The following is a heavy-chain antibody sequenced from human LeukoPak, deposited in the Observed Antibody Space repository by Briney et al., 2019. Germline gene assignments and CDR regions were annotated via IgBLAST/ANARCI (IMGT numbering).Heavy chain of an antibody. J-gene: IGHJ4*02. CDR1: GFTFSSYA. Sequence: PGGSLRLSCAASGFTFSSYAMHWVRQAPGKGLEWVAVISYDGSNKYYADSVKGRFTISRDNSKNTLYLQMNSLRAEDTAVYYCTRGGGYCSSTSCFILDYWGQGTLVTVSS. D-gene: IGHD2-2*01. V-gene: IGHV3-30-3*01. CDR2: ISYDGSNK. CDR3: TRGGGYCSSTSCFILDY.